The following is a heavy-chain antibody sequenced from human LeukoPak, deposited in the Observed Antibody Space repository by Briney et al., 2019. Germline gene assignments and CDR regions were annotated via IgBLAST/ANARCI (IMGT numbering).Heavy chain of an antibody. D-gene: IGHD5-24*01. CDR1: GFTFSGSA. V-gene: IGHV3-73*01. J-gene: IGHJ6*03. Sequence: PGGSLRLSCAASGFTFSGSAMHWVRQASGKGLEWVGRIRSKTNNYATGYAASVKGRFTISRDDSKNTAYLQMNSLKTEDSAVYYCTRHYIGMVGGSNYYFYMDVWGKGTTVTVSS. CDR2: IRSKTNNYAT. CDR3: TRHYIGMVGGSNYYFYMDV.